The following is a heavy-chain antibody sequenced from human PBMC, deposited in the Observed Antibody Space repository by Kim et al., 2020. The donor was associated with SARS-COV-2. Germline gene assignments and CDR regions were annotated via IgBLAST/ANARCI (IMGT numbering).Heavy chain of an antibody. CDR1: GFTFSDYC. D-gene: IGHD5-12*01. Sequence: GGSLRLSCAASGFTFSDYCMSWIRQAPGKGLEWVSYISSSGSTIYYADSVKGRFTISRDNAKNSLYLQMNSLRAEDTAVYYCARRGVATISILPKRYMDPYGMDVWGQGTTVTVSS. V-gene: IGHV3-11*01. CDR3: ARRGVATISILPKRYMDPYGMDV. CDR2: ISSSGSTI. J-gene: IGHJ6*02.